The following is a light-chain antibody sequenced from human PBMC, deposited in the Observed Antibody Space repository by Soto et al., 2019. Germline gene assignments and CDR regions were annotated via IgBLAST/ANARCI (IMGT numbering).Light chain of an antibody. J-gene: IGKJ5*01. CDR3: QQYGTSPTT. V-gene: IGKV3-20*01. CDR1: QSVRSNH. CDR2: GAS. Sequence: EIVLLQSPDTLPLSPGERVTLSCRASQSVRSNHLAWYQQKPGQAPRPLMFGASIRATGIPDRSSGSGSGTDFTLTISRLEPEDFGVYYCQQYGTSPTTFGQGTRLDIK.